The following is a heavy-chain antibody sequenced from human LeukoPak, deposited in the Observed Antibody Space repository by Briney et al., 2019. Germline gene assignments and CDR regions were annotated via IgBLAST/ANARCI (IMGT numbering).Heavy chain of an antibody. V-gene: IGHV3-23*01. J-gene: IGHJ4*02. CDR1: GFTFSSYA. D-gene: IGHD5-24*01. CDR2: ISGSGGST. Sequence: PGGSLRLSCAASGFTFSSYAMSWVRQAPGEGLEWVSAISGSGGSTYYADSVKGRFTISRDNSKNTLYLQMNSLRAEDTAVYYCAKDTWRDGYNSFDYWGQGTLVTVSS. CDR3: AKDTWRDGYNSFDY.